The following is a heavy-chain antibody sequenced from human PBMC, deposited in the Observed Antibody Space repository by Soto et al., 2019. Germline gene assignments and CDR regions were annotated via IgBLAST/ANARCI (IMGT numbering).Heavy chain of an antibody. D-gene: IGHD2-21*02. CDR3: ARSQSGDYEGCGY. CDR2: ISASNGNT. CDR1: GYTFPNYG. Sequence: QVQLVQSGAEVKKPGASVKVSCKASGYTFPNYGINWVRQAPGQGLEWIGWISASNGNTKYAQSVQGRVTMTTDTYTNTAYMELRSLRSDDTAMYYCARSQSGDYEGCGYWGQGTLVTVSA. J-gene: IGHJ4*02. V-gene: IGHV1-18*01.